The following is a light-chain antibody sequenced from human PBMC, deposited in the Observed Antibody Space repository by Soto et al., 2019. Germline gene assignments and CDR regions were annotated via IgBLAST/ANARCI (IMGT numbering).Light chain of an antibody. Sequence: EIVLTQSPGTLSLSPGERATLSCRASQSVSSSYLVWYQQKPGQALRLLIYGASSRATGIPDRFSGSGSGTDLALTISRLEPEDFAVYYCQQYSGSPSTFGQGTKLEIK. CDR3: QQYSGSPST. CDR2: GAS. V-gene: IGKV3-20*01. CDR1: QSVSSSY. J-gene: IGKJ2*01.